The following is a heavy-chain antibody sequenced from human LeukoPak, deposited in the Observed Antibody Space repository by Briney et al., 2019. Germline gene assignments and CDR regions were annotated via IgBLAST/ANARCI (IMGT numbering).Heavy chain of an antibody. CDR1: GYTITGNY. CDR3: AREGDGYNYYGWFDP. Sequence: ASAKVSCKASGYTITGNYMHWVRQAPGQGLEWMGWISAYNGNTNYSQKLQRRVTMTTDTSTSTAFMELRSLRSDDTAVYYCAREGDGYNYYGWFDPWGQGTLVTVSS. J-gene: IGHJ5*02. D-gene: IGHD5-24*01. CDR2: ISAYNGNT. V-gene: IGHV1-18*04.